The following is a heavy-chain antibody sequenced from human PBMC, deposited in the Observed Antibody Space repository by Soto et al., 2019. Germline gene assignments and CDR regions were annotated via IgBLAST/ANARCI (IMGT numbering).Heavy chain of an antibody. CDR1: GFTFSSYG. CDR3: ARGPREDTAMVTPLFDY. V-gene: IGHV3-33*01. CDR2: IWYDGSNK. Sequence: PVGSLRLSCAASGFTFSSYGMHWVRQAPGKGLEWVAVIWYDGSNKYYADSVKGRFTISRDNSKNTLYLQMNSLRAEDTAVYYCARGPREDTAMVTPLFDYWGQGTLVTVSS. J-gene: IGHJ4*02. D-gene: IGHD5-18*01.